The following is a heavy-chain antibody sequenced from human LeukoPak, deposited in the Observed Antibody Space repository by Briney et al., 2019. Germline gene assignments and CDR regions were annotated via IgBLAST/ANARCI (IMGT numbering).Heavy chain of an antibody. CDR3: AKGRRVATAPPDSY. CDR2: ISYDGSNK. J-gene: IGHJ4*02. CDR1: GFTFSSYA. V-gene: IGHV3-30-3*01. D-gene: IGHD5-12*01. Sequence: PGRSLRLSCAASGFTFSSYAMHWVRQAPGKGLEWVAVISYDGSNKYYADSVKGRFTISRDNSKNTLYLQMNSLRAEDTAVYYCAKGRRVATAPPDSYWGQGTLVTVSS.